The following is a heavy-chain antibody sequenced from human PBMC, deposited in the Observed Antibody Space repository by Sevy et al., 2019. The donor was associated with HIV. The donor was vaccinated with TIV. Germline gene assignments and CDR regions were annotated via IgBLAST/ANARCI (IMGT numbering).Heavy chain of an antibody. V-gene: IGHV3-30*02. D-gene: IGHD6-13*01. CDR1: GFTFSSYG. CDR3: AKDQGYSSSWYAGYFQH. CDR2: IRYDGSNK. J-gene: IGHJ1*01. Sequence: GGSLRLSCAASGFTFSSYGMHWVRQAPGKGLEWVAFIRYDGSNKYYADSVKGRFTISRDNSKNTLYLQMNSLRAEDTAVYYCAKDQGYSSSWYAGYFQHCGQGTLVTVSS.